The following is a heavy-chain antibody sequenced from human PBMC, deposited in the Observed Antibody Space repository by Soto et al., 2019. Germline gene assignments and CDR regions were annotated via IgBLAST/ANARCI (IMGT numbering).Heavy chain of an antibody. D-gene: IGHD2-21*02. Sequence: SETLSLTCTVSGGSISSGGYYWSWIRQHPGKGLEWIGYIYYSGSTYYNPSLKSRVTISVDTSKNQFSLKLSSVTAADTAVYYCARVGTRSLNYYYYMDVWGKGTTVTVSS. V-gene: IGHV4-31*03. CDR1: GGSISSGGYY. J-gene: IGHJ6*03. CDR3: ARVGTRSLNYYYYMDV. CDR2: IYYSGST.